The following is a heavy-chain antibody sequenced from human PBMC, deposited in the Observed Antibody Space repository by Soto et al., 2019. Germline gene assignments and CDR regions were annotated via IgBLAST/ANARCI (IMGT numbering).Heavy chain of an antibody. CDR2: INPSGGST. D-gene: IGHD3-3*01. J-gene: IGHJ6*02. V-gene: IGHV1-46*01. CDR3: ASLKMCWRSGYSCWGDYYYGMDV. CDR1: GYTFTSYY. Sequence: ASVKVSCKASGYTFTSYYMHWVRQAPGQGLEWMGIINPSGGSTSYAQKFQGRVTMTRDTSTSTVYMELSSLRSEDTAVYYCASLKMCWRSGYSCWGDYYYGMDVWGQGTTVTVSS.